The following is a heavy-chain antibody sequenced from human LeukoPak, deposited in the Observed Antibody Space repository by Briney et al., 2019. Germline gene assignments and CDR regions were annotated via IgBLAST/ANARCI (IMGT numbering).Heavy chain of an antibody. J-gene: IGHJ6*03. D-gene: IGHD4-11*01. Sequence: GESLKISCKGSGYSFTGSWIARVRQMPGKGLEWMGIFYPGDSDTRYSPSFQGLVTISADKSISTAYLQWSSLKASDTAMYYCARLTTVTTTTPYYMDVWGKGTTVTVSS. V-gene: IGHV5-51*01. CDR3: ARLTTVTTTTPYYMDV. CDR1: GYSFTGSW. CDR2: FYPGDSDT.